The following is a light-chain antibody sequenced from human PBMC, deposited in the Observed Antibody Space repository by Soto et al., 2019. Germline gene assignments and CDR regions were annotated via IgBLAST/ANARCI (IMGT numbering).Light chain of an antibody. V-gene: IGKV3-20*01. J-gene: IGKJ3*01. CDR2: GAS. Sequence: DIVLTQSPGTLSLSPGERATLSCRASQTVSSNNLAWYQQKRGQAPRLLIYGASSRTAAVPDRFRGSGSGTDFTLIISSLAPEDFAAYYCQQYGSSPFTFGPGTAVDIK. CDR1: QTVSSNN. CDR3: QQYGSSPFT.